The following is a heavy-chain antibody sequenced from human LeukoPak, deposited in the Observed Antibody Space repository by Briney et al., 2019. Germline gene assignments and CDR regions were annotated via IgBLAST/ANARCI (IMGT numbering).Heavy chain of an antibody. CDR1: GYTFTGYY. Sequence: EASVKVSCKASGYTFTGYYMHWVRQAPGQGLEWMGWINPNSGGTNYAQKFQGRVTMTRDTSISTAYMELSRLRSDDTAVYYCARGQSGTAMENWFDPWGQGTLVTVSS. V-gene: IGHV1-2*02. J-gene: IGHJ5*02. CDR2: INPNSGGT. D-gene: IGHD5-18*01. CDR3: ARGQSGTAMENWFDP.